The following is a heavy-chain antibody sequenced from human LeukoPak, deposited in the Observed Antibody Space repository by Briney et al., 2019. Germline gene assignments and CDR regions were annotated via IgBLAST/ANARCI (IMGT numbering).Heavy chain of an antibody. CDR3: ARDVRFLEWLFTYYYYGMDV. D-gene: IGHD3-3*01. V-gene: IGHV1-18*01. CDR2: ISAYNGNT. CDR1: GYTFTSYG. Sequence: ASVKVSCKASGYTFTSYGISWVRQAPGQGLEWMGWISAYNGNTNYAQKLQGRVTMTTDTSTSTAYMELGSLRSDDTAVYYCARDVRFLEWLFTYYYYGMDVWGQGTTVTVSS. J-gene: IGHJ6*02.